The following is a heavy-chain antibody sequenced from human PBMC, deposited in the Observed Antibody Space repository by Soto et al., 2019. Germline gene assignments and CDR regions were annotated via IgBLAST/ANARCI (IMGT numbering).Heavy chain of an antibody. Sequence: EVQLLESGGGLVQPGGSLRLSCAASGFTFNSYAMSWVRQAPGKGLEWVSAISGGGVTTSYADSVKGRFTISRDGSKNTLYFQMNSLTAEDTALYYCAKGGGGSWSLTPSIDFWGQGTLVTVSS. CDR3: AKGGGGSWSLTPSIDF. J-gene: IGHJ4*02. V-gene: IGHV3-23*01. CDR1: GFTFNSYA. CDR2: ISGGGVTT. D-gene: IGHD3-10*01.